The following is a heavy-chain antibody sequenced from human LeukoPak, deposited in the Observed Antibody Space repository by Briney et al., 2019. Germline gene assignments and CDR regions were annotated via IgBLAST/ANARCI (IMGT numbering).Heavy chain of an antibody. V-gene: IGHV3-9*01. CDR1: GFTFSDYD. J-gene: IGHJ2*01. CDR2: ISWNSGTI. Sequence: GMSLRLSCAASGFTFSDYDMLWVRQVPGKGLEWVSGISWNSGTIDYADIVKGRFTTSRDNSKKTLHLQMSSLKLEDTAFYYCAKASAHWYFDLWGRGTLVTVSS. CDR3: AKASAHWYFDL.